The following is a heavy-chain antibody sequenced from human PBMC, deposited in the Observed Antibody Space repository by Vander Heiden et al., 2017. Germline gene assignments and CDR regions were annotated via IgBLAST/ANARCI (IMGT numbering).Heavy chain of an antibody. V-gene: IGHV3-30*18. D-gene: IGHD3-22*01. Sequence: VHLVDSGGGGVQRGRSLRLSCADYECRLGSHGLHWVCQSPGKGLECVAVMSSDGSETYYADSVKGRFTISRDNFKNTLYLEMNSLRVEDTAVYYCAKDYYPHMTFIVVVTNSLDYWGQGTLLTVSS. CDR1: ECRLGSHG. CDR3: AKDYYPHMTFIVVVTNSLDY. J-gene: IGHJ4*02. CDR2: MSSDGSET.